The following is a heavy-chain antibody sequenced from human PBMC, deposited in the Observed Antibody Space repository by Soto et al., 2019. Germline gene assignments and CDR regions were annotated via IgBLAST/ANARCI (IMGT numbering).Heavy chain of an antibody. CDR3: ARGFSKQWLAY. J-gene: IGHJ4*02. Sequence: GFPRLSCAASGFTFSSYAIHWVRQAPGKGLAWVAIVWYDGSKKYHADSVMGRFTISRDNSKNTVYLQMNSLRADDTAVYYCARGFSKQWLAYWGQGTLVTVSS. CDR1: GFTFSSYA. CDR2: VWYDGSKK. D-gene: IGHD6-19*01. V-gene: IGHV3-33*01.